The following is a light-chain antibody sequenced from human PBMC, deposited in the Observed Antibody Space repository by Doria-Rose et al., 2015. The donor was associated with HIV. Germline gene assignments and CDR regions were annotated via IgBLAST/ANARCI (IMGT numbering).Light chain of an antibody. Sequence: EIVMTQSPGTLSLSPGERATLSCRASQSFSSTYLAWYQQKPGQDPSLLIYDGSTRATGIPDSFSASGSGTDFTLTINRLEPEDFALYYCHQYGTSWTFGQGTKVEI. CDR1: QSFSSTY. CDR2: DGS. J-gene: IGKJ1*01. V-gene: IGKV3-20*01. CDR3: HQYGTSWT.